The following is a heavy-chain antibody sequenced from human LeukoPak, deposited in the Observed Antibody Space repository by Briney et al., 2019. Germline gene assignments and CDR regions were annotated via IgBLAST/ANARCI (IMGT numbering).Heavy chain of an antibody. Sequence: GGSLRLSCAASGFTFSGDYMSWIRQAPGKGLEWVSYISSAGSSIVYADSVKGRFTISRDNAKNSLYLQMNSLRAEDTAVYYCARDQQRSSTSWGDDYMDVWGKGTTVTVSS. CDR2: ISSAGSSI. CDR1: GFTFSGDY. J-gene: IGHJ6*03. V-gene: IGHV3-11*04. CDR3: ARDQQRSSTSWGDDYMDV. D-gene: IGHD2-2*01.